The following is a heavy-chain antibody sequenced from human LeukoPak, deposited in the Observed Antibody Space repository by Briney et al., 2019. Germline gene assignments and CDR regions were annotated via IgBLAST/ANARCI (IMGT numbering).Heavy chain of an antibody. V-gene: IGHV4-38-2*02. Sequence: PSETLSLTCTVSGYSISSGYYWGWIRQPPGKGLEWIGSIYHSGSTYYNPSLKGRVTISVDTSKNQFSLKLASVTAADTVMYYCTRHGLAYCGGDCSFDHWGQGTLVTVSS. CDR3: TRHGLAYCGGDCSFDH. CDR1: GYSISSGYY. D-gene: IGHD2-21*02. CDR2: IYHSGST. J-gene: IGHJ4*02.